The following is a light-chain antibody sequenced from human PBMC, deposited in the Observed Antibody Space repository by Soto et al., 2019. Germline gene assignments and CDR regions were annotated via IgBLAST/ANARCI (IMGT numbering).Light chain of an antibody. CDR1: SSDVGSYNY. CDR2: DVS. J-gene: IGLJ2*01. V-gene: IGLV2-14*01. CDR3: SSHTRGNTMV. Sequence: QSVLTQPASVSGSPGQSITISCTGTSSDVGSYNYVSWYQQHPGKAPKLLIYDVSNRPSGVSDRFSGSKSGNTASLTISGLQAEDEADYYCSSHTRGNTMVLGGGTKLTVL.